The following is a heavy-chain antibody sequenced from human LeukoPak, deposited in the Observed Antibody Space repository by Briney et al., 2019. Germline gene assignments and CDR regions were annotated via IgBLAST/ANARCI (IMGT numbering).Heavy chain of an antibody. CDR1: GFTFSSYA. Sequence: GGSLRLSCAASGFTFSSYAMSWVRQAPGKGLEWVSAISGSGGSTYYADSVKGRFTISRDNSKNTLHLQMNSLRAEDTAVYYCAKSSPEMTTHSYFDCWGQGTLVTVSS. D-gene: IGHD5-24*01. CDR3: AKSSPEMTTHSYFDC. J-gene: IGHJ4*02. V-gene: IGHV3-23*01. CDR2: ISGSGGST.